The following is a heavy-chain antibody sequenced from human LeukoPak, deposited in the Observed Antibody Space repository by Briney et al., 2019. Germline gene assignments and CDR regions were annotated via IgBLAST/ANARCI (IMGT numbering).Heavy chain of an antibody. V-gene: IGHV3-23*01. CDR2: IGGTGRNT. D-gene: IGHD4-17*01. Sequence: GGSLRLSCAASGFTFSNYAFSWVRQAPGKGLEWVSIIGGTGRNTHYADSVKGRFTISRDNSKNTLYLQMNSLRAEDTAVYYCARATASRFDYWGQGTLVTVSS. J-gene: IGHJ4*02. CDR1: GFTFSNYA. CDR3: ARATASRFDY.